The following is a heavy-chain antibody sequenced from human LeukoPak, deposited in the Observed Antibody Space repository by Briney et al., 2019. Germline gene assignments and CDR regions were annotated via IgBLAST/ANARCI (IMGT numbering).Heavy chain of an antibody. CDR2: IYSGGST. CDR1: GFTVSSNY. CDR3: AKAPNYDFWSGYFQYYYYYGMDV. J-gene: IGHJ6*02. Sequence: GGSLRLSCAASGFTVSSNYMSWVRQAPGKGLEWVSVIYSGGSTYYADSVKGRFTISRDNSKNTLYLQTNSLRAEDTAVYYCAKAPNYDFWSGYFQYYYYYGMDVWGQGTTVTVSS. D-gene: IGHD3-3*01. V-gene: IGHV3-66*01.